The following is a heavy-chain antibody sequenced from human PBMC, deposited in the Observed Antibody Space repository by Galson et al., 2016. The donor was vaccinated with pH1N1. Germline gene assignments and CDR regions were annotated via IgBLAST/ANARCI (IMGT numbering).Heavy chain of an antibody. CDR3: ARGAPGGYQYYGMDV. Sequence: SVKVSCKASGYTFRRYGISWVRQAPGQGLEWMGWISVYNGNTNYAQKLQGRVTMTTDTPTSTAYMELRSLRSDDTAVYYCARGAPGGYQYYGMDVWGQGATVTVSS. CDR1: GYTFRRYG. CDR2: ISVYNGNT. J-gene: IGHJ6*02. D-gene: IGHD3-16*01. V-gene: IGHV1-18*04.